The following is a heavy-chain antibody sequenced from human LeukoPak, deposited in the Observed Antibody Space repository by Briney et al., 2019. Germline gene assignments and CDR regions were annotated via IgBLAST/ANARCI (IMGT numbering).Heavy chain of an antibody. CDR3: ARDRSSAYYRDYFDY. CDR1: GGSFSGYY. V-gene: IGHV4-34*01. D-gene: IGHD3-16*01. J-gene: IGHJ4*02. CDR2: INHSGST. Sequence: SEALSLTCAVYGGSFSGYYWSWIRQPPGKGLEWIGEINHSGSTNYNPSLKSRVTISVDTSKNQFSLKLSSVTAADTALYYCARDRSSAYYRDYFDYWGQGILVTVFS.